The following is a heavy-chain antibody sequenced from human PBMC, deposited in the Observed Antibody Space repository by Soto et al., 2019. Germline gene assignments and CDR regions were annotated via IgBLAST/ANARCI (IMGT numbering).Heavy chain of an antibody. Sequence: PSETLSLTCAVSGGSFRGFYWTWIRQSPGKGLEWLGDINHVGITNYNPSLKSRVTISVDTSKNQFSLKLSSVTAADTAVYYCARARGVNLGYWGQGTLVTVSS. J-gene: IGHJ4*02. V-gene: IGHV4-34*09. CDR1: GGSFRGFY. CDR3: ARARGVNLGY. CDR2: INHVGIT.